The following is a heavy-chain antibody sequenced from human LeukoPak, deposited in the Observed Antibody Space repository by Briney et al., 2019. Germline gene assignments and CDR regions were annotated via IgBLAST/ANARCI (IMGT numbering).Heavy chain of an antibody. Sequence: SETLALTCSVSGGSISTLYWGWIRQPPGKGREGMGSIYYSGSTYYNPSLKSRVTISVDTSKNQFSLKLSSVTAADTAVYYCARRGVEDYRDAFDIWGQGTMVTVSS. CDR1: GGSISTLY. CDR2: IYYSGST. CDR3: ARRGVEDYRDAFDI. V-gene: IGHV4-39*07. D-gene: IGHD3-16*02. J-gene: IGHJ3*02.